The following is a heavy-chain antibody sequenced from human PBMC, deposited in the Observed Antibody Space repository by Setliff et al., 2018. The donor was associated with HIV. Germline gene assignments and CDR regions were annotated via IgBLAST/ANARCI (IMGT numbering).Heavy chain of an antibody. V-gene: IGHV4-59*08. CDR3: ARHQGKYYDSSGYSGWFFDL. Sequence: SETLSLTCTVSGGSISSYYWSWIRQPPGKALEWIGYVYYTGSTNYNPSHKSRVTISIDTSKNQFSLKLSSVTAADTAVYYCARHQGKYYDSSGYSGWFFDLWGRGTLVTVSS. CDR2: VYYTGST. CDR1: GGSISSYY. D-gene: IGHD3-22*01. J-gene: IGHJ2*01.